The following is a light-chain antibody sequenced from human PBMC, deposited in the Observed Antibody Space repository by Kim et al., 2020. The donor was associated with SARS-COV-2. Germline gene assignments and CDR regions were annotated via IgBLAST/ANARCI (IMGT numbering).Light chain of an antibody. V-gene: IGKV3-20*01. CDR1: QSVGSSL. CDR2: EAF. J-gene: IGKJ2*03. Sequence: LSPGEVAPRSCRASQSVGSSLLAWYRQKPGQAPRLLIYEAFKRVAGIPDRFSGSGSGTDFTLTISRPEPEDFAMYYCQQYGSSPYSFGQGTSWRS. CDR3: QQYGSSPYS.